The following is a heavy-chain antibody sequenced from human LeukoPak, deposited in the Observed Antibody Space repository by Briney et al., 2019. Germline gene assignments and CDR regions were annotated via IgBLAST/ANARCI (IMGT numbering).Heavy chain of an antibody. Sequence: PGGSLRLSCVASGFSFEDYGMSWVRQVPGKGLEWVSGINWNGGSTGYGESVKGRFSISRDNVKNSLYLQMNSLRAEDSALYHCARGAVINWGSAAFDYWGQGTLVTVSS. CDR1: GFSFEDYG. J-gene: IGHJ4*02. V-gene: IGHV3-20*01. CDR2: INWNGGST. D-gene: IGHD7-27*01. CDR3: ARGAVINWGSAAFDY.